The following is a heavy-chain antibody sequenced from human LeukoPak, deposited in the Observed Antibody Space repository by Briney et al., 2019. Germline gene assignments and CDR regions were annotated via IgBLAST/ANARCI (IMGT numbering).Heavy chain of an antibody. CDR1: GFPFDRYW. CDR2: IRTKAYGETT. V-gene: IGHV3-49*04. J-gene: IGHJ4*02. CDR3: GRHLLRSVGSTGLDF. D-gene: IGHD1-26*01. Sequence: GGSLRLSCAASGFPFDRYWMSWVRLAPGKGLEWVGFIRTKAYGETTEYAASVKGRFTILRDDSTNIAYLQMNGLKAEDTAVYYCGRHLLRSVGSTGLDFWGQGTLVTVAS.